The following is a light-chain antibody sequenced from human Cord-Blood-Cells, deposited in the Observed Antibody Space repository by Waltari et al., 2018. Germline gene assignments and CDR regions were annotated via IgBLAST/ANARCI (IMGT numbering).Light chain of an antibody. Sequence: QSALTQPASVSGSPGQSITISCTGTSSDVGGYNYVSWYQQHPGKTPKLMIYEVRNRPSGVSARFSGSKSGNTASLTISGLQAEDEADYYCSSYTSSSHYVFGTGTKVTVL. CDR3: SSYTSSSHYV. V-gene: IGLV2-14*01. J-gene: IGLJ1*01. CDR1: SSDVGGYNY. CDR2: EVR.